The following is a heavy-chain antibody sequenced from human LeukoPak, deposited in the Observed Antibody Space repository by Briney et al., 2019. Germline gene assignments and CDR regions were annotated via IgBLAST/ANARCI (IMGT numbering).Heavy chain of an antibody. D-gene: IGHD3-3*01. CDR2: IYYSGST. Sequence: SETLSLTCTVSGGSISSYYWSWIRQPPGKGLEWIGYIYYSGSTNYNPSLKSRVTISVDTSKNQFSLKLSSVTAADTAVYYCARGDFWSGYYYYYMDVWGKGTTVTVSS. J-gene: IGHJ6*03. CDR3: ARGDFWSGYYYYYMDV. CDR1: GGSISSYY. V-gene: IGHV4-59*01.